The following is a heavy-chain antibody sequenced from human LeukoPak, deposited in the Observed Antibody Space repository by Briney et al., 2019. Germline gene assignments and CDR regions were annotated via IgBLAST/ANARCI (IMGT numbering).Heavy chain of an antibody. Sequence: GGSLRLSCAASGFTFSSYSMNWVRQAPGKGLEWVSPISSSSSYIYYADSVKGRFTISRDNAKNSLYLQMNSLRAEDTAVYYCASDLASPFDYWGQGTLVTVSS. V-gene: IGHV3-21*01. CDR1: GFTFSSYS. D-gene: IGHD6-6*01. CDR3: ASDLASPFDY. CDR2: ISSSSSYI. J-gene: IGHJ4*02.